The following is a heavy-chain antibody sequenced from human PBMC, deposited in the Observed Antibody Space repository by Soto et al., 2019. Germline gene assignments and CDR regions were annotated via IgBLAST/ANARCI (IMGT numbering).Heavy chain of an antibody. CDR1: GYTFITYD. Sequence: ASVKVSCKASGYTFITYDISWVRQAPGQGLEWLGIINPSGGSTSYAQKFQGRVTMTRDTSTSTVYMELSSLRSEDTAVYYCARGEMATIVGQEESFDYWGQGTLVTVSS. J-gene: IGHJ4*02. CDR3: ARGEMATIVGQEESFDY. D-gene: IGHD5-12*01. CDR2: INPSGGST. V-gene: IGHV1-46*03.